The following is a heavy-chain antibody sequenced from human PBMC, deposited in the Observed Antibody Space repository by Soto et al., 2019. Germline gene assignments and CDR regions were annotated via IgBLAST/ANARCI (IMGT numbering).Heavy chain of an antibody. CDR1: GFTFSSNA. J-gene: IGHJ4*02. CDR2: ISADGSNI. CDR3: ARAGTGTTPFDY. V-gene: IGHV3-30-3*01. D-gene: IGHD1-7*01. Sequence: QVQLVESGGGVVQPGRSLRLSCAASGFTFSSNAMHWVRQAPGKGLEWVVVISADGSNIYYTDSVKGRFTISRDNSKNTFYLQMNRLRAEETAVYYCARAGTGTTPFDYWGQGTLVTVSS.